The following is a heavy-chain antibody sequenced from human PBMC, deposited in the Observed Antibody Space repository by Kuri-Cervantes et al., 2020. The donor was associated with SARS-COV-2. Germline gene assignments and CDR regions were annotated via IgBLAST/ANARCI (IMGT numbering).Heavy chain of an antibody. CDR2: ISGSGGST. CDR3: AKDISYYDSSGYYSDAFDI. V-gene: IGHV3-23*01. Sequence: GESLKISCAASGFTFSSYAMSWVRQAPGKGLEWVSAISGSGGSTYYADSVKGRFTISRDNSKNTLYLQMNSLRAEDTAVYYCAKDISYYDSSGYYSDAFDIWGLGTMVTVSS. CDR1: GFTFSSYA. J-gene: IGHJ3*02. D-gene: IGHD3-22*01.